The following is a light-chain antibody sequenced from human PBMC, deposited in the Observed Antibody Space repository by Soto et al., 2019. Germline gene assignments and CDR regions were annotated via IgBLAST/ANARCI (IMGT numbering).Light chain of an antibody. CDR1: QSISSW. Sequence: DIQMTQSPSTLSASVGDRVTITCRASQSISSWLGWYQQKPVKAPKLLIYKASNLESGVPSRFSGSGSGTEFNLTMSSLQTDDFATYHCQQSNSDSRTFGQGTKVEIK. CDR2: KAS. J-gene: IGKJ1*01. V-gene: IGKV1-5*03. CDR3: QQSNSDSRT.